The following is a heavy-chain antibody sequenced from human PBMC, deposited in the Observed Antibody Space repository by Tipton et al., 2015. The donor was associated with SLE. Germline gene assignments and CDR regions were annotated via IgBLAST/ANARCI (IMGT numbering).Heavy chain of an antibody. Sequence: TLSLTCTVSGYSITRGYYWGWIRQPPGKGLEWIGSMSQTGITYYNPTLMSRVTISGDTSKNQFFLNLDSVTAADTAVYYCVREHHPRITVFGADCWGQGTLVTVPS. V-gene: IGHV4-38-2*02. D-gene: IGHD3-3*01. CDR1: GYSITRGYY. CDR3: VREHHPRITVFGADC. CDR2: MSQTGIT. J-gene: IGHJ4*02.